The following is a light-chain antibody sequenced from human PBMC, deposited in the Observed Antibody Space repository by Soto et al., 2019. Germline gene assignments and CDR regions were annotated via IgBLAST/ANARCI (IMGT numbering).Light chain of an antibody. V-gene: IGKV3-20*01. CDR2: GAS. CDR3: QQYGSSMYT. CDR1: QSVNSGY. J-gene: IGKJ2*01. Sequence: EIVLTQSPGTLSLSPGKRATVSCRASQSVNSGYLAWYQQRPGQAPRLLIYGASNRAAGIPDRFSGSGSGTDFTLTISSLEPEDFAMYYCQQYGSSMYTFGQGTNLEIK.